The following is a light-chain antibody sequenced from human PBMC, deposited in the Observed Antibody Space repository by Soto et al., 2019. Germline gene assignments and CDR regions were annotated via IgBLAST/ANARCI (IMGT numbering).Light chain of an antibody. Sequence: QSALTQPPSASGSPGQSVTISCTGTSSDVGGYDYVSWYQQHPGKAPKLMIYEVTIRPSGVSDRFSGSKSGNTASLTVSGLQAEDEADYYCSSYTGGNPSYVFGTGTKHRP. V-gene: IGLV2-8*01. CDR2: EVT. CDR3: SSYTGGNPSYV. CDR1: SSDVGGYDY. J-gene: IGLJ1*01.